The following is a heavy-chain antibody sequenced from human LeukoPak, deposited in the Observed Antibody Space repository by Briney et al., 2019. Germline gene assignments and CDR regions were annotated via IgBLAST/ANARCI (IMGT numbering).Heavy chain of an antibody. CDR1: GFTFSSYW. J-gene: IGHJ3*02. D-gene: IGHD3-10*01. CDR3: ARPSGALRRDDAFDI. Sequence: GGSLRLSCAASGFTFSSYWMSWVRQAPGKGLEWVSYISSSGSTIYYADSVKGRFTISRDNAKNSLYLQMNSLRAEDTAVYYCARPSGALRRDDAFDIWGQETMVTVSS. V-gene: IGHV3-48*04. CDR2: ISSSGSTI.